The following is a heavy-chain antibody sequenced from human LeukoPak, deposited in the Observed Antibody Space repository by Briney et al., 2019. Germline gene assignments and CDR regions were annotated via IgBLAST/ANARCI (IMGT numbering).Heavy chain of an antibody. V-gene: IGHV3-53*01. Sequence: PGGSLRLSCAASGFAVSSNYMTWVRQAPGKGLEWVSVVYSGGSTEYADSVKGLFTISRDNSKNTLYLQMNSLRAEDTAVYYCARTSSAVNTKGLDTWGQGTLVTVSS. CDR3: ARTSSAVNTKGLDT. CDR2: VYSGGST. D-gene: IGHD6-13*01. J-gene: IGHJ5*02. CDR1: GFAVSSNY.